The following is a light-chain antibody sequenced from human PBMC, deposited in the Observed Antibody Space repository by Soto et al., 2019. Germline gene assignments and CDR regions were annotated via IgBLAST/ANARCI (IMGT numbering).Light chain of an antibody. CDR2: KVS. CDR3: MQGTHWPPIT. J-gene: IGKJ5*01. Sequence: DLVVTQSPLSLPVTLGQAASISCRSSQSLVHTDGNTYLSWFQQRPGQSPRRLIYKVSNRDSGVPDRFSGSGSGTDFTLKISRVEAEDVGVYYCMQGTHWPPITFGQGTRLEIK. CDR1: QSLVHTDGNTY. V-gene: IGKV2-30*02.